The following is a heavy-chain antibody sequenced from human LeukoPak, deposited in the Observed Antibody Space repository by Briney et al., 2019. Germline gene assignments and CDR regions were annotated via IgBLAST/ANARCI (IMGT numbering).Heavy chain of an antibody. CDR2: LSGSGGGT. V-gene: IGHV3-23*01. CDR3: AKGCGGDCYSGYFQH. Sequence: GGSLRLSCAASGFTFSSNAMSWVRQAPGKGLEWVSTLSGSGGGTYYADSVKGRFTISRDNSKNTLYLQMNSLRAEDTAVYYCAKGCGGDCYSGYFQHWGQGTLVTVSS. D-gene: IGHD2-21*01. CDR1: GFTFSSNA. J-gene: IGHJ1*01.